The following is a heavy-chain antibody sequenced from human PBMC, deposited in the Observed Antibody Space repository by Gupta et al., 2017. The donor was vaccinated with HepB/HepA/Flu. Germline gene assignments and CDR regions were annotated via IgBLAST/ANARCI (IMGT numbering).Heavy chain of an antibody. CDR2: INADGSDT. J-gene: IGHJ4*02. D-gene: IGHD3-16*01. CDR1: GFSFRNFW. V-gene: IGHV3-74*03. Sequence: EVQLVESGGGLVQPGGSLRLSCAASGFSFRNFWMHWVRQAPGKRPVWVSRINADGSDTTYADSVKGRFTISRDNVKNTLYLQMNSLRDDDTAVYYCASLGGVTLNWGQGTLVTVSS. CDR3: ASLGGVTLN.